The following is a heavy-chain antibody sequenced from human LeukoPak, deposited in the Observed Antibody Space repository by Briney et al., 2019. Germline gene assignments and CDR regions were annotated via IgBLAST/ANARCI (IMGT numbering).Heavy chain of an antibody. CDR2: IYYSGST. V-gene: IGHV4-39*07. Sequence: PSETLSLTCTVSAGSISSNSYYWGWIRQPPGKGLQWIGSIYYSGSTYYNPSLKSRVTISVDTSKNQFSLKLSSVTAADTAVYYCARYYGSGSSIPRSRYYFDYWGQGTLVTVSS. J-gene: IGHJ4*02. CDR1: AGSISSNSYY. D-gene: IGHD3-10*01. CDR3: ARYYGSGSSIPRSRYYFDY.